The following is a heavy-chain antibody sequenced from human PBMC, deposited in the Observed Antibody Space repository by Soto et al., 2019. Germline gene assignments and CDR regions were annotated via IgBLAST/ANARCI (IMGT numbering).Heavy chain of an antibody. CDR3: ARRERYYGSPGWFDP. Sequence: LSLTGSVSGGSISSFTYYWGWIRQPPGKGLEWIGTVYYNENTYYNPSLKSRVTITVDTAKNQFSLNLRSVTAADTAMYFCARRERYYGSPGWFDPWGPGTLVTVSS. V-gene: IGHV4-39*01. J-gene: IGHJ5*02. CDR2: VYYNENT. CDR1: GGSISSFTYY. D-gene: IGHD3-10*01.